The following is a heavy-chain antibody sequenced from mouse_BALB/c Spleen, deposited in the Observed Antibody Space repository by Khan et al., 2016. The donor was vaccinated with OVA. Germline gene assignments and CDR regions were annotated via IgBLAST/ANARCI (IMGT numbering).Heavy chain of an antibody. Sequence: EVQLVESGPGLVKPSQSLSLTCTVTGYSITSDYAWNWIRQFPGNKLEWMGYISFSGSTTYNPSLKSRISITRDTSKNQFFLQLNSVTTEDTATYYCARWFTYWGQGTLVTVSA. CDR3: ARWFTY. V-gene: IGHV3-2*02. J-gene: IGHJ3*01. CDR1: GYSITSDYA. CDR2: ISFSGST.